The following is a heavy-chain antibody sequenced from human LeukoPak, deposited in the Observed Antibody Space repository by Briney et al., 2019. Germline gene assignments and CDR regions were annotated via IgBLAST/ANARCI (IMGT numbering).Heavy chain of an antibody. J-gene: IGHJ3*02. CDR3: VKSAGKDGYRDVFDI. CDR2: ITKSGDQT. V-gene: IGHV3-23*01. Sequence: PPGGSLRLSCVPSGITFSNSALSWVRQAPGKGLEWVSTITKSGDQTYYADSVKGLFTISRDISKNTLYLQMNSLRAEDTAVYHCVKSAGKDGYRDVFDIWGQGTVVTVSS. D-gene: IGHD5-24*01. CDR1: GITFSNSA.